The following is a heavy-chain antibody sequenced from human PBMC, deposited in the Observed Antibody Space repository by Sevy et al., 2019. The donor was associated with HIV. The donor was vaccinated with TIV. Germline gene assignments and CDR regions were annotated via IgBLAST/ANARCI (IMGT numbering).Heavy chain of an antibody. CDR1: GFTFSNYV. Sequence: GGSLRLSCAASGFTFSNYVMNWVRQAPGKGLEWVSVIYGGGSPYYADSVKGRFTISRDISKNTVYLQMNNLRAEDTAVYYCGGAGGFSYWGQGTLVTVSS. J-gene: IGHJ4*02. V-gene: IGHV3-53*01. CDR3: GGAGGFSY. CDR2: IYGGGSP. D-gene: IGHD2-8*02.